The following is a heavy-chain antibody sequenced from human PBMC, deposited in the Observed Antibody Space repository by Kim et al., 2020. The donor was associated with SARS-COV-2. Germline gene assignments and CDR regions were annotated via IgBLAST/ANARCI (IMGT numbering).Heavy chain of an antibody. V-gene: IGHV3-33*05. CDR2: ISYDGSNK. CDR1: GFTFSSYG. CDR3: ARDRGYDILTGYPNWYF. Sequence: GGSLRLSCAASGFTFSSYGMHWVRQAPGKGLEWVAVISYDGSNKYYADSVKGRFTISRDNSKNTLYLQMNSLRAEDTAVYYCARDRGYDILTGYPNWYF. D-gene: IGHD3-9*01. J-gene: IGHJ2*01.